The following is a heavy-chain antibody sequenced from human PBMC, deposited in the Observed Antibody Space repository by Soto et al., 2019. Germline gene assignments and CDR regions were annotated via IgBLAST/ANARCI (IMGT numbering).Heavy chain of an antibody. D-gene: IGHD2-15*01. CDR3: AKGEAVVVVAATEYYFDY. CDR2: ISGSGGST. V-gene: IGHV3-23*01. J-gene: IGHJ4*02. CDR1: GFTFSSYA. Sequence: EVQLLESGGGLVQPGGSLRLSCAASGFTFSSYAMSWVRQAPGKGLEWVSAISGSGGSTYYADSVKGRFTISRDNSKNPLYLQMNSLRAEDTAVYYCAKGEAVVVVAATEYYFDYWGQGTLVTVSS.